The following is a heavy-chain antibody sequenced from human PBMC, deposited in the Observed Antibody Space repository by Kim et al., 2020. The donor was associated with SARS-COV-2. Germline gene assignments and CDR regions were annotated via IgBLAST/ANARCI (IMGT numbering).Heavy chain of an antibody. Sequence: GGSLRLSCTASGFTFGDYAMSWFRQAPGKGLEWVGFIRSKAYGGTTEYAASVKGRFTISRDDSKSIAYLQMNSLKTEDTAVYYCTSRQEYYDYVWGSYRYKPPTGRWGQGTLVTVSS. V-gene: IGHV3-49*03. CDR3: TSRQEYYDYVWGSYRYKPPTGR. CDR1: GFTFGDYA. J-gene: IGHJ4*02. D-gene: IGHD3-16*02. CDR2: IRSKAYGGTT.